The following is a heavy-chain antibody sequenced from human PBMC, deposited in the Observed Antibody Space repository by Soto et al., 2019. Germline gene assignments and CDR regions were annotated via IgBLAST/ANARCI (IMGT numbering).Heavy chain of an antibody. J-gene: IGHJ4*02. CDR1: GFTVSSNY. D-gene: IGHD3-10*01. V-gene: IGHV3-53*02. Sequence: EVQLVETGGGLIQPGGSLRLSCAASGFTVSSNYMSWVRQAPGKGLEWVSVIYSGGSTYYADSVKGRFTISRDNYKNTLYVQMNSLRAEDTDVYYCARNAGGFGELLYDYWGQGTLVTVSS. CDR2: IYSGGST. CDR3: ARNAGGFGELLYDY.